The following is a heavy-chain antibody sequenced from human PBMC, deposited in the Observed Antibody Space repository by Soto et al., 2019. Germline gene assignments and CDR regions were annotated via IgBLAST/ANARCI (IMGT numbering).Heavy chain of an antibody. CDR2: LIGGHYGT. CDR3: AKGKSTGDIDWFDP. D-gene: IGHD3-10*01. Sequence: VSLRLSCTASGFILQNYAVAWVRQAPGKGLEWVSTLIGGHYGTAYSCSVKGRFTVSRDNSKNCLYLQMNSLGVEDTAMYFCAKGKSTGDIDWFDPWGRVSLVTVSS. V-gene: IGHV3-23*01. CDR1: GFILQNYA. J-gene: IGHJ5*02.